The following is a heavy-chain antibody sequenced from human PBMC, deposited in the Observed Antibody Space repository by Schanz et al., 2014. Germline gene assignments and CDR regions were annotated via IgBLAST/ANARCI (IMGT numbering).Heavy chain of an antibody. CDR1: GFTFSNYG. J-gene: IGHJ5*02. V-gene: IGHV3-30*03. CDR2: ISYDGSTK. D-gene: IGHD2-8*01. CDR3: ASGGYCTNGVCNGGRNWFDP. Sequence: QVQLVESGGGVVQPGRSLRLSCAASGFTFSNYGLVWVRQAPGKGLEWLAVISYDGSTKYYADSVKGRFTISRDNSKNTLYLQINSLRAEDTAVYYCASGGYCTNGVCNGGRNWFDPWGQGTLVTVSS.